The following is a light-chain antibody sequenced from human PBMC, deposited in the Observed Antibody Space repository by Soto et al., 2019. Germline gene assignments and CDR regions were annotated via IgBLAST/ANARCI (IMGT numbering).Light chain of an antibody. CDR3: QQRSNWPPEFT. V-gene: IGKV3-11*01. CDR2: DAS. J-gene: IGKJ3*01. Sequence: EIVLTQSPATLSLSPGERDTLSCRASQSVSNYLAWYQQKPGQAPRLLIYDASNRATGIPARFSGSGSGTDFTLTISSLEPEDFAVYYCQQRSNWPPEFTVGPGTKVDIK. CDR1: QSVSNY.